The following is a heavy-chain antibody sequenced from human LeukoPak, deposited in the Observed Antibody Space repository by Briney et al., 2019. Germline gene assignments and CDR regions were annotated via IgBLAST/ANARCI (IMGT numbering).Heavy chain of an antibody. J-gene: IGHJ4*02. V-gene: IGHV3-23*01. Sequence: GGSLRLSCAASGFTLSSYGMSWVRQAPGKGLEWVSAISGSGGSTYYADSVKGRFTISRDNSKNTLYLQMNSLRAEDTAVYYCAKDGSGSSLDYWGQGTLVTVSS. CDR2: ISGSGGST. D-gene: IGHD2-15*01. CDR1: GFTLSSYG. CDR3: AKDGSGSSLDY.